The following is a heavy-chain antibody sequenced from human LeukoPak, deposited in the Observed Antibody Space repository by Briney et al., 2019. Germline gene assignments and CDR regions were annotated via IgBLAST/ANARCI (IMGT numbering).Heavy chain of an antibody. CDR1: GFTFSSYA. D-gene: IGHD3-3*01. CDR3: AKDVPRADFWSGYAFDY. J-gene: IGHJ4*02. CDR2: ISGSGGST. V-gene: IGHV3-23*01. Sequence: GGSLRLSCAASGFTFSSYAMSWVRQAPGKGLEWVSAISGSGGSTYYADPVKGRFTISRDNSKNTLYLQMNSLRAEDTAVYYCAKDVPRADFWSGYAFDYWGQGTLVTVSS.